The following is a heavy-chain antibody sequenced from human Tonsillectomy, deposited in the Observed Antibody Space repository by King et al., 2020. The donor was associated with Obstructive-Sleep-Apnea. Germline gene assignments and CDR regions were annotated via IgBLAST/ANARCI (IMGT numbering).Heavy chain of an antibody. CDR2: TRNKANSYTT. Sequence: VQLVESGGGLVQPGGSLRLSCAASGFTFSDHYMDWVRQAPGKGLEWVGRTRNKANSYTTEYAASVKGRFTISRDDSKNSLYLQMNSLKTEDTAVYYCARSSTVALQDIWGQGTMVTVSS. D-gene: IGHD6-13*01. CDR3: ARSSTVALQDI. V-gene: IGHV3-72*01. CDR1: GFTFSDHY. J-gene: IGHJ3*02.